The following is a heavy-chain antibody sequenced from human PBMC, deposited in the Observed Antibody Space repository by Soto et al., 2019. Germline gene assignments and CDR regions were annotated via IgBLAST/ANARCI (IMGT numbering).Heavy chain of an antibody. D-gene: IGHD3-3*01. Sequence: QVQLVQSGAEVKKPGASVKVSCKASGYTFTSYDINWVRQATGQGLEWMGWMNPNSGNTGYAQKFQGRVTMTRNTSISTAYMELSSLRSEDTAVYYCARVGDCWSGYYPFWFDPWGQGTLVTVSS. V-gene: IGHV1-8*01. CDR2: MNPNSGNT. CDR1: GYTFTSYD. J-gene: IGHJ5*02. CDR3: ARVGDCWSGYYPFWFDP.